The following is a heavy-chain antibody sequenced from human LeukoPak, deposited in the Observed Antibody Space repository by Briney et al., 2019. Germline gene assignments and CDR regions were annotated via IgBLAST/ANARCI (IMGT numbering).Heavy chain of an antibody. V-gene: IGHV3-21*01. CDR2: ITSTSSYI. J-gene: IGHJ6*03. Sequence: PGGSLRLSCAASGFTFSNYNMNWVRQAPGKGLEWVSSITSTSSYIYYADSVKGRFTISRDNAKNSLYLQMNSLRAEDTALYFCARDPYSGNYGNYYYYMDVWGKGTTVTISS. CDR1: GFTFSNYN. D-gene: IGHD1-26*01. CDR3: ARDPYSGNYGNYYYYMDV.